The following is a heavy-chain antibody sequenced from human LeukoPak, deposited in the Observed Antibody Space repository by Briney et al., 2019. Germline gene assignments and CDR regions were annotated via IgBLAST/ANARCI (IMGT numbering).Heavy chain of an antibody. D-gene: IGHD4-23*01. CDR2: IYYSGST. CDR1: GGSISSGDYY. CDR3: ARDYGGNYAFGY. J-gene: IGHJ4*02. V-gene: IGHV4-30-4*01. Sequence: SETLSLTCTVSGGSISSGDYYWSWIRQPPGKGLEWIGYIYYSGSTYYNPSLKSRVTISVDTSKNQFSLKLSSVTAADTAVYYCARDYGGNYAFGYWGQGTLVTVSS.